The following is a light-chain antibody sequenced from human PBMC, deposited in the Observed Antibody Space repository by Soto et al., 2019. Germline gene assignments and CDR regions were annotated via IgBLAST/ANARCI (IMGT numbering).Light chain of an antibody. CDR2: SAS. Sequence: EIVLTQSPGTLSLSPGERATLSCRASQSISSTSLAWYQQKPGKAPRLLIHSASSRASGIPARFSGSGSGTDFSLTISRLEPEDVAVYYCQQYDGSPLTFGPGTKVDIK. CDR3: QQYDGSPLT. V-gene: IGKV3-20*01. J-gene: IGKJ3*01. CDR1: QSISSTS.